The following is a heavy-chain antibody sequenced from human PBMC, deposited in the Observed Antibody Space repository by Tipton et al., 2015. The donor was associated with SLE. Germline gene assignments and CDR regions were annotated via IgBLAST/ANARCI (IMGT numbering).Heavy chain of an antibody. CDR2: IKQDGSEK. CDR1: GFTFSSYW. J-gene: IGHJ4*02. CDR3: AREPLRYFAPGPKPGNY. Sequence: SLRLSCAASGFTFSSYWMSWVRQAPGKGLEWVANIKQDGSEKYYVDSVKGRFTISRDNAKNTLYLQMNSLRAEDTAVYYCAREPLRYFAPGPKPGNYWGQGTLVTVSS. V-gene: IGHV3-7*01. D-gene: IGHD3-9*01.